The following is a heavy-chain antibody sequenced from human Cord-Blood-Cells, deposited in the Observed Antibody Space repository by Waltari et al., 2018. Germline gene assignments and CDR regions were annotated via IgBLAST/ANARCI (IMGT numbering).Heavy chain of an antibody. Sequence: QVQLVQSGAEVKKPGASVKVSCKASGYTFTGYYMHWVLQAPGQGLEWMVRINPNSGGTNYAQKFQGRVTMTRDTSISTAYMELIRLRSDDTAVYYCARDPAKYFSGGSCYGWFDPWGQGTLVTVSS. V-gene: IGHV1-2*06. CDR3: ARDPAKYFSGGSCYGWFDP. J-gene: IGHJ5*02. CDR1: GYTFTGYY. D-gene: IGHD2-15*01. CDR2: INPNSGGT.